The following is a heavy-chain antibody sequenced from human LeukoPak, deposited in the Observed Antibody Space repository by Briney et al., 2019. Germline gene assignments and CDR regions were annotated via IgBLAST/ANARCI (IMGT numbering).Heavy chain of an antibody. D-gene: IGHD5-18*01. CDR1: GFNFNYYA. V-gene: IGHV3-23*01. J-gene: IGHJ4*02. Sequence: GGSLRLSCAASGFNFNYYAMSWVRQAPGKGLEWVTGISDNEGRTYYTDSVKGRFTISRDRTKNTVYLQMHNLRADDTAVYFCARHDSFIPYWGQGTLVTVSS. CDR2: ISDNEGRT. CDR3: ARHDSFIPY.